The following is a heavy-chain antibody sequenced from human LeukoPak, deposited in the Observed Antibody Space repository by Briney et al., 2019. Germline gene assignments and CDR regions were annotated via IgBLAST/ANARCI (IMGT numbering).Heavy chain of an antibody. CDR3: ARDGGSSGYYSYNWFDP. J-gene: IGHJ5*02. Sequence: PGGSLRLSCAASGFTFRSYWMHCVRQAPGKGLVWVSRIHSDGSTTTYADSVKGRFTISRDNAKNTLYLQMNSLRAEDTAVYYCARDGGSSGYYSYNWFDPWGQGTLVTVSS. D-gene: IGHD3-22*01. CDR2: IHSDGSTT. V-gene: IGHV3-74*01. CDR1: GFTFRSYW.